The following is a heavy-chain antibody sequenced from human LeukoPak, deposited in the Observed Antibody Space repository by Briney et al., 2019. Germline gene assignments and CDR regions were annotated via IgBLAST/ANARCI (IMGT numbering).Heavy chain of an antibody. Sequence: SETLSLTCAVYGGSFSGYYWSWIRQPPGKGLEWIGEINHSGSTNYNPSLESRVTISVDTSKNQFSLKLSSVTAADTAVYYCASAWVPESGPITMVRGVSNFGHNWFDPWGQGTLVTVSS. D-gene: IGHD3-10*01. CDR3: ASAWVPESGPITMVRGVSNFGHNWFDP. CDR2: INHSGST. J-gene: IGHJ5*02. CDR1: GGSFSGYY. V-gene: IGHV4-34*01.